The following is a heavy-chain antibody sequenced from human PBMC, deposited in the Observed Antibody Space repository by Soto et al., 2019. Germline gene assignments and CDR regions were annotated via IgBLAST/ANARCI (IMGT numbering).Heavy chain of an antibody. J-gene: IGHJ4*02. Sequence: ASVKVSCKTSGYTFSGYGISWVRQAPGQGLEWVGWISGYNGRTTYAQKFQGRVTMTTDTSTSTAYMNLSAVTAADTAIYYCGKGFYGSGGPDVWGPGTLVTVSS. CDR1: GYTFSGYG. CDR3: GKGFYGSGGPDV. D-gene: IGHD3-10*01. V-gene: IGHV1-18*01. CDR2: ISGYNGRT.